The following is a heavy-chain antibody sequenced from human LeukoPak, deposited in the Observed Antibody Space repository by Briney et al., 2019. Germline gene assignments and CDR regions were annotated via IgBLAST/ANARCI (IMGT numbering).Heavy chain of an antibody. Sequence: GRSLRLSCAASGFTFSSYGMHWVRQAPGKGLEWVAVISYDGSNKYYADSVKGRFTISRDNSKNTLYLQMNSLRAEDTAVYYCAKARFGTATAVSFDYWGQGTLVTVSS. V-gene: IGHV3-30*18. J-gene: IGHJ4*02. D-gene: IGHD6-13*01. CDR1: GFTFSSYG. CDR2: ISYDGSNK. CDR3: AKARFGTATAVSFDY.